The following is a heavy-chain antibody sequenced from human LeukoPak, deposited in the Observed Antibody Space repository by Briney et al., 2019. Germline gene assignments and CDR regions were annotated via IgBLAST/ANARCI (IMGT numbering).Heavy chain of an antibody. J-gene: IGHJ6*03. V-gene: IGHV7-4-1*02. CDR3: ARDRDSSSWYWNYYYYMDV. CDR2: INTNTGNP. CDR1: GYTFTSYA. Sequence: ASVKVSCKASGYTFTSYAMNWVRQAPGQGLEWVGWINTNTGNPTYAQGFTGRFVFSLDTSVSTAYLQISSLKAEDTAVYYCARDRDSSSWYWNYYYYMDVWGKGTTVTVSS. D-gene: IGHD6-13*01.